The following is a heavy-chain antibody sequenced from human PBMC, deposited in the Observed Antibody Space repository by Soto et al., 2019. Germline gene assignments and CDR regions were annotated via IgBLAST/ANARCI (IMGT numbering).Heavy chain of an antibody. J-gene: IGHJ4*02. V-gene: IGHV4-30-4*01. Sequence: TRSLTCTVSGASISSGDYFWSWIRQSPGKGLEWIGYIYDSGSSYYNPSLKSRVTMSVDTSKNQFSLKLRSVTAADTAVYYCATEKGYISGPKNFDYWGQGTLVTVSS. CDR1: GASISSGDYF. CDR3: ATEKGYISGPKNFDY. D-gene: IGHD5-12*01. CDR2: IYDSGSS.